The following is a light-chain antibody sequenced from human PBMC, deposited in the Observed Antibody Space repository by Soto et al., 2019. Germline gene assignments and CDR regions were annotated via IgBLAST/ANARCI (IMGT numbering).Light chain of an antibody. CDR3: QQYGDSPIT. Sequence: VVMTQSPGPMSLSPGERATLSCRASQSVSSSSLAWYQQKRGQAPRLLIHGASNRATGSPDRFSGGGSGTDFTLTISRLEPEDFAVYYCQQYGDSPITFGQGTRLEI. J-gene: IGKJ5*01. CDR2: GAS. V-gene: IGKV3-20*01. CDR1: QSVSSSS.